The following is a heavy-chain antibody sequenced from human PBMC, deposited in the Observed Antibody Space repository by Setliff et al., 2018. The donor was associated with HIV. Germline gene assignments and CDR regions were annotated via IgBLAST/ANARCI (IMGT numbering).Heavy chain of an antibody. CDR1: GGSISSGSYY. J-gene: IGHJ4*02. D-gene: IGHD5-12*01. Sequence: KPSETLSLTCTVSGGSISSGSYYWSWIRQPAGKGLEWIGRIYTSGNSNYNPSLRSRVTISVDTSKNQFSLKLSSVTAADTAVYYCARGGSGYDPSLDYWGQGTLVTVSS. CDR2: IYTSGNS. V-gene: IGHV4-61*02. CDR3: ARGGSGYDPSLDY.